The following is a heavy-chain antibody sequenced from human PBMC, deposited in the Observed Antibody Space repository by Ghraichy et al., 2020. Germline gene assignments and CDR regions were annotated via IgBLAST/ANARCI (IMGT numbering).Heavy chain of an antibody. Sequence: GSLRLSCTVSGGSISSSSYYWGWIRQPPGKGLEWIGSIYYSGSTYYNPSLKSRVTISVDTSKNQFSLKLSSVTAADTAVYYCARDRPSDSSGYVDVWGQGTTVTVSS. CDR3: ARDRPSDSSGYVDV. CDR1: GGSISSSSYY. CDR2: IYYSGST. V-gene: IGHV4-39*07. D-gene: IGHD3-22*01. J-gene: IGHJ6*02.